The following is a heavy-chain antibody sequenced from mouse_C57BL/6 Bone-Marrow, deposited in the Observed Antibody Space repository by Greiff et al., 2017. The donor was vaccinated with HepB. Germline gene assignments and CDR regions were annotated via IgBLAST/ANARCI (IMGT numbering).Heavy chain of an antibody. CDR3: ASSYDYGLFYYAMDY. D-gene: IGHD2-4*01. CDR2: ISYDGSN. Sequence: DVKLQESGPGLVKPSQSLSLTCSVTGYSITSGYYWNWIRQFPGNKLEWMGYISYDGSNNYNPSLKNRISITRDTSKNQFFLKLNSVTTEDTATYYCASSYDYGLFYYAMDYWGQGTSVTVSS. V-gene: IGHV3-6*01. CDR1: GYSITSGYY. J-gene: IGHJ4*01.